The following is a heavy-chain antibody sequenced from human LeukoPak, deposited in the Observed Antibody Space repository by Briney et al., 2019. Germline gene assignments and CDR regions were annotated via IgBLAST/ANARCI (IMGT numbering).Heavy chain of an antibody. V-gene: IGHV1-2*02. D-gene: IGHD6-13*01. J-gene: IGHJ4*02. CDR1: GYTFTGYY. CDR3: ARYSSPPHHIDY. Sequence: ASVKVSCKASGYTFTGYYMHWVRQAPGQGLEWMGWINPNSGGTNYAQKCQGRVTMTRDTSISTAYMELSRLRSDDTAVYYCARYSSPPHHIDYWGQGTLVTVSS. CDR2: INPNSGGT.